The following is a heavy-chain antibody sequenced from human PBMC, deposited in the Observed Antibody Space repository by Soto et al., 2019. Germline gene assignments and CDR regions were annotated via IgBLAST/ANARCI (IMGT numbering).Heavy chain of an antibody. CDR1: GGTFSSYA. J-gene: IGHJ6*02. V-gene: IGHV1-69*06. Sequence: QVQLVQSGAEVKKPGSSVKVSCKASGGTFSSYAISWVRQAPGQGLEWMGGIIPIFGTANYAQKFQGRVTITAEKSTSTAYMELSSLRSEDTAVYYCARGYDSSGYYYYYYGMDVWGQGTTVTVSS. CDR2: IIPIFGTA. CDR3: ARGYDSSGYYYYYYGMDV. D-gene: IGHD3-22*01.